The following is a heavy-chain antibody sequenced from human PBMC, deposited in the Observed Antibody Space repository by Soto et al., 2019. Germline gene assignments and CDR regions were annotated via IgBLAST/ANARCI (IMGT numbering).Heavy chain of an antibody. J-gene: IGHJ4*02. CDR1: GGPFSGYY. V-gene: IGHV4-34*01. CDR3: ASGYYYDSRFDY. CDR2: INHSGST. Sequence: SETLSLTCAVYGGPFSGYYWSWIRQPPGKGLEWIGEINHSGSTNYNPSLKSRVTISVDTSKNQFSLKLSSVTAADTAVYYCASGYYYDSRFDYWGQGTLVTVSS. D-gene: IGHD3-22*01.